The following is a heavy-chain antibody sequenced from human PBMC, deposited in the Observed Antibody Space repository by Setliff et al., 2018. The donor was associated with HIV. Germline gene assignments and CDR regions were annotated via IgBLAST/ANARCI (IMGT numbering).Heavy chain of an antibody. Sequence: SETLSLTCAVYGGSFSGYYWTWIRQPPGKGLEWIGEITHSGSTNYNPSLETRVTISVDTSKNRFSLNLSSVTAADTAVYYCAKGVAGLQYYYYYMDVWGKGTTVTVSS. CDR1: GGSFSGYY. D-gene: IGHD6-19*01. CDR2: ITHSGST. J-gene: IGHJ6*03. V-gene: IGHV4-34*01. CDR3: AKGVAGLQYYYYYMDV.